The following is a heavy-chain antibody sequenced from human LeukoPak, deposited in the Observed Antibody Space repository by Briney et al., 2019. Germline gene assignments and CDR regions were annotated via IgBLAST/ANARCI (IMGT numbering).Heavy chain of an antibody. D-gene: IGHD3/OR15-3a*01. CDR3: ARGHIFDFAF. CDR1: GYTFTDYY. V-gene: IGHV1-2*02. J-gene: IGHJ4*02. CDR2: INPNSGGT. Sequence: ASVKVSCKASGYTFTDYYMHWVRQAPGEGLEWMGWINPNSGGTKYAQNFQGRVTMTRDTSISTVYMELSRLSYDDTAVYYCARGHIFDFAFWGQGTLVTVSS.